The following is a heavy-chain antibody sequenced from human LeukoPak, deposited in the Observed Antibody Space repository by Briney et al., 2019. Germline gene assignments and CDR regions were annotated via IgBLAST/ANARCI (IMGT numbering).Heavy chain of an antibody. D-gene: IGHD6-19*01. CDR1: GYTFTSYD. Sequence: GASVKVSCKASGYTFTSYDINWVRQATGQGLEWMGWMNPNSGNTGYAQKFQGRVTMTRNTSISTAYMELSSLRSEDTAVYYCARGRCNSGWDDYWGQGTLVTVSS. CDR2: MNPNSGNT. CDR3: ARGRCNSGWDDY. J-gene: IGHJ4*02. V-gene: IGHV1-8*01.